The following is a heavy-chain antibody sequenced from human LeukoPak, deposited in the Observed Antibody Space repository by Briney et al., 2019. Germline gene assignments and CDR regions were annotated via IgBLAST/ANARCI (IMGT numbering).Heavy chain of an antibody. CDR2: IYYSGST. CDR1: GGSIHRHY. V-gene: IGHV4-59*07. CDR3: ARRVYSSGYYFFDF. Sequence: PSYTLPLTRTVSGGSIHRHYCIRLGLPPGKGPEWIGYIYYSGSTNYNPSLKSRVTISIETSKNQFSLKLSSVTAADTAVYYCARRVYSSGYYFFDFWGQGTLVTVSS. D-gene: IGHD3-22*01. J-gene: IGHJ4*02.